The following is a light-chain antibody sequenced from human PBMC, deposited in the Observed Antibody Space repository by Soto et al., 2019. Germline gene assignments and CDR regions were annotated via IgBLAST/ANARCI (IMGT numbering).Light chain of an antibody. CDR3: QQRSNWPSIT. CDR2: DAS. Sequence: EIVLTQSPATLSLSPVERATVSCRASQSVSNYLAWYQQKPGQAPRLLIYDASSRATGIPARFSGSGSGTDFTLTISSLEPEDFAVYYCQQRSNWPSITFGQGTRLEIK. CDR1: QSVSNY. J-gene: IGKJ5*01. V-gene: IGKV3-11*01.